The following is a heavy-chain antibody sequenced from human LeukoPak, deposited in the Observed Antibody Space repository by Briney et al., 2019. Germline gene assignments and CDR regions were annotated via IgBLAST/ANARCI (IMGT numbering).Heavy chain of an antibody. J-gene: IGHJ4*02. D-gene: IGHD3-22*01. CDR3: VYYYDSSGYYSDY. Sequence: GGSLRLSCAASGFTFSSYAMSWVRQAPGKGLEWVSAISGSGGSTYYADSVKGRFTISRDNSKNTLYLQMNSLRAEDTAVHYCVYYYDSSGYYSDYWGQGTLVTVSS. V-gene: IGHV3-23*01. CDR1: GFTFSSYA. CDR2: ISGSGGST.